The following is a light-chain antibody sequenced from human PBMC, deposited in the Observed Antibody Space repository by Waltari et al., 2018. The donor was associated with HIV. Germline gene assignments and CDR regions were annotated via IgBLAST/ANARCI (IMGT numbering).Light chain of an antibody. CDR1: SSNIGSNS. CDR3: ATWDDSLSGVV. J-gene: IGLJ2*01. V-gene: IGLV1-47*01. Sequence: QSVLTQPPSASGTPGQRVTISWSGSSSNIGSNSVYWYQQLPGTAPKLLIYRDNQRRSGGPDRFSGSQSGTSASLAISGLRSDDEADYYCATWDDSLSGVVFGGGTKVTVL. CDR2: RDN.